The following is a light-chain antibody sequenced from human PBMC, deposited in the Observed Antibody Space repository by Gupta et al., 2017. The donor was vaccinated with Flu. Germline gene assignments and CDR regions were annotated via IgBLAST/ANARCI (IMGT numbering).Light chain of an antibody. J-gene: IGLJ2*01. CDR1: TGPVTTPSY. V-gene: IGLV7-43*01. CDR3: LVYYAGAVV. CDR2: STS. Sequence: QTVATQEPSLPVSPGGTVTLTCASSTGPVTTPSYPNWSQQKPGQAPRALISSTSNKPSWTPARFSGSLLGGKAALTLSGVQPEDEADYYCLVYYAGAVVFGGGTRLTVL.